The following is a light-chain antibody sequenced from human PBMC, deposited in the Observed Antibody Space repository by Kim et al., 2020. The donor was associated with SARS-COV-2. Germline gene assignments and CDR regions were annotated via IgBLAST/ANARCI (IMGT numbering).Light chain of an antibody. CDR1: QGISSN. V-gene: IGKV3D-15*01. CDR2: GAS. Sequence: EIVVTQSPVTLSVSPGERAALSCRASQGISSNLAWYQRKPGQAPRLLISGASTRATGTPARFSGGGSGTEFTLTISSLQSEDFAVYYCQQYHNWPPTFGQGTKVEIK. J-gene: IGKJ1*01. CDR3: QQYHNWPPT.